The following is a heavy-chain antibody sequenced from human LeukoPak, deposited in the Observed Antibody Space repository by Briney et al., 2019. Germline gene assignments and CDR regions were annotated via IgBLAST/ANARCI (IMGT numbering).Heavy chain of an antibody. J-gene: IGHJ4*02. D-gene: IGHD2-15*01. Sequence: ASVKVSCKASGYTFTSYGISWVRQAPGQGLEWMGWTSAYNGNTNYAQKFQGRVTIITDESTSTAYMELSSLRSEDTAVYYCAREWELLNGGLYYWGQGTLVTVSS. V-gene: IGHV1-18*01. CDR2: TSAYNGNT. CDR3: AREWELLNGGLYY. CDR1: GYTFTSYG.